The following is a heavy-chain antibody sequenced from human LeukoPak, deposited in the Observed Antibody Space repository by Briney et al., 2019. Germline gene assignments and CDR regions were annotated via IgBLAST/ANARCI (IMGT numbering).Heavy chain of an antibody. CDR2: ISAYNGNT. V-gene: IGHV1-18*01. CDR3: ARDVPYYDFWSGYSLFDY. Sequence: ASVKVSCKASGGTFSSYAISWVRQAPGQGLEWMGWISAYNGNTNYAQKLQGRVTMTTDTSTSTAYMELRSLRSDDTAVYYCARDVPYYDFWSGYSLFDYWGQGTLVTVSS. D-gene: IGHD3-3*01. CDR1: GGTFSSYA. J-gene: IGHJ4*02.